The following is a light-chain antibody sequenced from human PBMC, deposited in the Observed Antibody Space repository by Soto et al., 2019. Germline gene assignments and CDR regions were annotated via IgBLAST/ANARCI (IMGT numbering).Light chain of an antibody. CDR3: QQYKNWPPLT. Sequence: EIVMTQSPATLSVSPGETATLSCRASQSVSSNLAWYQQKPGQAPSLLIYGASTRATDIPPSFSGSGSGTEFTLTITSLQSEDFAAYYCQQYKNWPPLTFGGGTKVEIK. CDR1: QSVSSN. J-gene: IGKJ4*01. V-gene: IGKV3-15*01. CDR2: GAS.